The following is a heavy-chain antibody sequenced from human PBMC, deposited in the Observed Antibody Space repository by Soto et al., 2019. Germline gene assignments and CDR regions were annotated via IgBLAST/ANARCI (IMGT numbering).Heavy chain of an antibody. CDR3: ESSRTHQLQRERRNYCYGMDV. J-gene: IGHJ6*02. D-gene: IGHD6-13*01. CDR1: GFTFRSYD. CDR2: IAAAGDT. V-gene: IGHV3-13*01. Sequence: GGSLRLACAASGFTFRSYDMDWVRQATGKGLEWVSGIAAAGDTYYPGYVKGRFTISRKNAKNSLYLQNNRLSAGDTAVYYFESSRTHQLQRERRNYCYGMDVWGQGTMVTVSS.